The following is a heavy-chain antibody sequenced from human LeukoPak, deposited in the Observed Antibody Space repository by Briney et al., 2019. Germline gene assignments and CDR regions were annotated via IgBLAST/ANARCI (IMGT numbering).Heavy chain of an antibody. CDR1: GGSISDYS. V-gene: IGHV4-59*01. CDR2: IYYSGST. CDR3: ARANRRGYSYGYFDY. D-gene: IGHD5-18*01. J-gene: IGHJ4*02. Sequence: PSETLSLTCTVPGGSISDYSWGWIRQPPGKGLEWIGYIYYSGSTNYNPSLKSRVTISVDTSKNQFSLKLSSVTAADTAVYYCARANRRGYSYGYFDYWGQGTLVTVSS.